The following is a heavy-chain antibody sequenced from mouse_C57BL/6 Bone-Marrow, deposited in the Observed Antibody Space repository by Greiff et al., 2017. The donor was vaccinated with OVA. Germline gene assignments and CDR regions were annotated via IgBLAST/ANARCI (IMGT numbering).Heavy chain of an antibody. CDR2: IDPSDSYT. Sequence: QVQLQQPGAELVKPGASVKLSCKASGYTFTSYWMQWVKQRPGQGLEWIGEIDPSDSYTNYNQKFKGKATLTVDTSSSTAYMQLSSLTSEDSAVYYCARLSGSSFDYWGQGTTLTVSS. CDR1: GYTFTSYW. D-gene: IGHD1-1*01. V-gene: IGHV1-50*01. J-gene: IGHJ2*01. CDR3: ARLSGSSFDY.